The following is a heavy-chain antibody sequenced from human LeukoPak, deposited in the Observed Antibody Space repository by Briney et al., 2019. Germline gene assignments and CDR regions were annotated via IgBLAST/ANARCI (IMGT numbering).Heavy chain of an antibody. Sequence: GGSLRLSCAASGFTFSSYSMSWVRQAPGKGLEWVANIKQDGSEKYYVDSVKGRFTISRDNAKTSLYLQMNSLRAEDTAVYYCARDVLAAGATGTFDIWGQGTMVTVSS. J-gene: IGHJ3*02. D-gene: IGHD1-14*01. CDR1: GFTFSSYS. CDR3: ARDVLAAGATGTFDI. CDR2: IKQDGSEK. V-gene: IGHV3-7*03.